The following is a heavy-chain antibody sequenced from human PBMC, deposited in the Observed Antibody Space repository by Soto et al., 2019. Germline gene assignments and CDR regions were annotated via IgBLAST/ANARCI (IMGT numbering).Heavy chain of an antibody. CDR3: AREMDYDSSGYALYYYYGMDV. CDR1: GFTFSSYG. J-gene: IGHJ6*02. V-gene: IGHV3-33*01. Sequence: QVQLVESGGGVVQPGRSLRLSCAASGFTFSSYGMHWVRQAPGKGLEWVAVIWYDGSNKYYADSVKGRFTISRDNSKNTLYLKMNSLRAEDTAVYYCAREMDYDSSGYALYYYYGMDVWGQGTTVTVSS. D-gene: IGHD3-22*01. CDR2: IWYDGSNK.